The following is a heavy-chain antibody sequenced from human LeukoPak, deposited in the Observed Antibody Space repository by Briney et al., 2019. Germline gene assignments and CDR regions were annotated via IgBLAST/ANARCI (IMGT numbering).Heavy chain of an antibody. D-gene: IGHD3-9*01. J-gene: IGHJ5*02. CDR1: GYTFTSYD. Sequence: ASVKVSCKASGYTFTSYDITWVRQAPGQGLEWMGWISTYNGDTNYAQKFQGRVTMTTDTSTSTAYIELRSLTSDDTAAYYCAREWWGYDVLTGDNWFDPWGQGTLVTVSS. CDR3: AREWWGYDVLTGDNWFDP. CDR2: ISTYNGDT. V-gene: IGHV1-18*01.